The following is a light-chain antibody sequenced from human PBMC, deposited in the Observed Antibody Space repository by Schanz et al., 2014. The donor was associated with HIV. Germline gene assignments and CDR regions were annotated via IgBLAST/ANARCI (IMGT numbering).Light chain of an antibody. CDR1: SSNIGTYN. V-gene: IGLV1-44*01. J-gene: IGLJ2*01. CDR3: AAWDVNLKGPV. CDR2: NDN. Sequence: QSVLTQPPSTSGTPGQRVAISCSGSSSNIGTYNVNWYQQLPGTAPRLLIHNDNQRPSGVPDRFSGSKSGTSASLAISGLQSEDEADYYCAAWDVNLKGPVFGGGTKLTVL.